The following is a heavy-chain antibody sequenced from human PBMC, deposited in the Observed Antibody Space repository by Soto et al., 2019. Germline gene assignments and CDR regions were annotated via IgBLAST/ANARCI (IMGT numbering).Heavy chain of an antibody. D-gene: IGHD2-15*01. CDR2: ISSSSSYI. J-gene: IGHJ4*02. Sequence: GGSLRLSCAASGFTFSSYSMNWVRQAPGKGLEWVSSISSSSSYIYYADSVKGRFTISRDNAKNSLYLQMNSLRAEDTAVYYCARALMAAKVVYYFDYWGQGTLVTVSS. CDR3: ARALMAAKVVYYFDY. V-gene: IGHV3-21*01. CDR1: GFTFSSYS.